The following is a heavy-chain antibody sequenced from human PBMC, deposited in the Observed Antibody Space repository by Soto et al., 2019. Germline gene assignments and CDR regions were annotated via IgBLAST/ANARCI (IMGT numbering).Heavy chain of an antibody. CDR2: INAGNGAT. J-gene: IGHJ4*02. CDR3: ARSETGYSRFDS. D-gene: IGHD3-9*01. CDR1: GYTFTRNA. Sequence: QVQLVQSGAEVKKPGASVKVSCKASGYTFTRNAIHWVRQAPGQRLEWIGRINAGNGATKYSQEFQGRVTITRDTSASAAYMEMSTLGSEDTSIYYCARSETGYSRFDSWGQGTQVTVSS. V-gene: IGHV1-3*01.